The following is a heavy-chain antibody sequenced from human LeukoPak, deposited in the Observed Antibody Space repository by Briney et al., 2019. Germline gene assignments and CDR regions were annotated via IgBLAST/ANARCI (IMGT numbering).Heavy chain of an antibody. CDR2: IIPILGIA. CDR3: ARDPLVATIGWFDP. CDR1: GGTFSSYA. Sequence: ASVKVSCKASGGTFSSYAISWVRQAPGQGLEWMGRIIPILGIANYAQKFQGRVTITADKSTSTAYMELSSLRSEDTAVYYCARDPLVATIGWFDPWGQGTLVTVSS. V-gene: IGHV1-69*04. J-gene: IGHJ5*02. D-gene: IGHD5-12*01.